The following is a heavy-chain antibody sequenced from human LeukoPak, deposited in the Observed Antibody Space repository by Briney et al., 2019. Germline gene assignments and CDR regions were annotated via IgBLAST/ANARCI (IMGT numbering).Heavy chain of an antibody. CDR2: ISYDGSNS. CDR1: GFTFSSYT. D-gene: IGHD5-18*01. Sequence: GGSLGLSCAASGFTFSSYTMHWVRQAPGKGLEWVAVISYDGSNSYYADSVKGRFTTSRDNSKNTLYLQMNSLRAEDTAVYYCAGVDTAIIRDGLWYFDLWGRGTLVTVSS. J-gene: IGHJ2*01. V-gene: IGHV3-30-3*01. CDR3: AGVDTAIIRDGLWYFDL.